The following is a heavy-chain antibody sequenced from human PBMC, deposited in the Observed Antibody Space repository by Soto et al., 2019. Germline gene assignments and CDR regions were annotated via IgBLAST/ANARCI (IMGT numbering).Heavy chain of an antibody. D-gene: IGHD6-13*01. CDR1: GGTFSSYA. J-gene: IGHJ6*02. Sequence: QVQLVQSGAEAKKPGSSVKVSYKTSGGTFSSYAINWVRQAPGQGLEWMGGIVPLFRTTKYAQKFQGRVTITADTSTYTVYMEMSELRSGDTAVYYCARGGYSSTWSNLLDRSGLDVWGQGTTVTVSS. V-gene: IGHV1-69*06. CDR3: ARGGYSSTWSNLLDRSGLDV. CDR2: IVPLFRTT.